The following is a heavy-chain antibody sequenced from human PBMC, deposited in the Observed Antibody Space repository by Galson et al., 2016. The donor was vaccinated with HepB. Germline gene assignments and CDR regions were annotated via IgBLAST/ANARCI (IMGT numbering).Heavy chain of an antibody. V-gene: IGHV2-5*02. Sequence: PALVTPTQTLTLACTFSGFSLTTNGVGVGWIRQPPGKALEWLALIFWDGDRHFSPSLQTRLTITKDNPKNQVVLTMTNMDPVDTATYYCARLHWRGFDNRGTKYLVANWGQGTLVTVS. CDR2: IFWDGDR. J-gene: IGHJ1*01. CDR1: GFSLTTNGVG. D-gene: IGHD3-22*01. CDR3: ARLHWRGFDNRGTKYLVAN.